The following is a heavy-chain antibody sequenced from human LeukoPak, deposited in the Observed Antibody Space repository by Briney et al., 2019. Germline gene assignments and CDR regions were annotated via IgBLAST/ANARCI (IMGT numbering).Heavy chain of an antibody. V-gene: IGHV3-21*01. CDR1: GFTFSSYS. Sequence: GGSLRLSCAASGFTFSSYSMNWVRQAPGKGLEWVSSISSSSSYIYYADSVKGRFTISRDNAKNSLYLQMNSLRAEDTAVYYCARWRIQLRAPDFWGKGTTVTVSS. J-gene: IGHJ6*04. CDR3: ARWRIQLRAPDF. CDR2: ISSSSSYI. D-gene: IGHD5-18*01.